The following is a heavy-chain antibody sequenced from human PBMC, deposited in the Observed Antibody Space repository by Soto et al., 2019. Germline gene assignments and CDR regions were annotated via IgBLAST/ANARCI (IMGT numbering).Heavy chain of an antibody. D-gene: IGHD6-13*01. V-gene: IGHV4-31*03. J-gene: IGHJ5*02. Sequence: SETLSLTCTVSGGSITSGGYYWSWIRQHPGKGLEWIGYIYYSGISYYNPSLRSRVTISVDTSKNQFSLKLSSVTAADTAVYYCARVIAAAPNWFDPWGQGTLVTVSS. CDR1: GGSITSGGYY. CDR3: ARVIAAAPNWFDP. CDR2: IYYSGIS.